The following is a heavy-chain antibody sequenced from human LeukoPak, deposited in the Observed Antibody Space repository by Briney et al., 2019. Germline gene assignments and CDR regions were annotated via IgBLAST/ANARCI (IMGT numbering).Heavy chain of an antibody. CDR3: ARATGYYYYYYMDV. Sequence: GASVKVSCKASGYTFTSYGISWVRQAPGQGLEWMGWISAYNGNTNYAQKLQGRVTMTTDTSTSTAYVELRSLRSDDTAVYYCARATGYYYYYYMDVWGKGTTVTVSS. CDR2: ISAYNGNT. J-gene: IGHJ6*03. V-gene: IGHV1-18*01. CDR1: GYTFTSYG.